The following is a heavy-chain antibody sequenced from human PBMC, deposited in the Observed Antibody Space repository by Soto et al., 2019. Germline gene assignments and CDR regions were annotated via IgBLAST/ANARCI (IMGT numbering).Heavy chain of an antibody. CDR1: GFTFSDHY. CDR2: SRNKANSYST. CDR3: SRLSDI. Sequence: EVQLVESGGGLVQPGGSLRLSCAASGFTFSDHYMDWVRQAPGKGLEWVGRSRNKANSYSTEYAASVKGIFTISRDDSKSSLYLQMNSLKTEDTAVYYCSRLSDIWGQGTMVTVSS. V-gene: IGHV3-72*01. J-gene: IGHJ3*02.